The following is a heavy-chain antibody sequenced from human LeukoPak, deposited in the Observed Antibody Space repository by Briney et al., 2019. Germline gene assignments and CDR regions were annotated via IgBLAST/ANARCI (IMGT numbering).Heavy chain of an antibody. CDR2: LYYGGST. Sequence: PSETLSLTCSVSGGSIINFYWSWIWQPPGKGMEWIGYLYYGGSTFYNPSLKSRVTISVGVSKNQFSLNLSSMTAADTALYYCGRGRHLFAYWGQGTMVSVSS. J-gene: IGHJ4*02. CDR1: GGSIINFY. V-gene: IGHV4-59*01. CDR3: GRGRHLFAY.